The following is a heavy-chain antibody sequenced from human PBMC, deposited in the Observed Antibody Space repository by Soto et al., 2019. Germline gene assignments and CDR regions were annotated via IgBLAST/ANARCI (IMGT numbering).Heavy chain of an antibody. CDR2: IGGGGRTT. J-gene: IGHJ4*02. V-gene: IGHV3-23*01. Sequence: EVHLLESGGGLVQPGGSLRLSCAASGFTFSSYAMSWVHQAPGKGLEWVSAIGGGGRTTYYADSVKDRFTISRDNSKNTLYLQMNSLRAEDTAIYHCAKGSNDYVWGTYRNFDYWGQGTLVTVSS. CDR1: GFTFSSYA. D-gene: IGHD3-16*02. CDR3: AKGSNDYVWGTYRNFDY.